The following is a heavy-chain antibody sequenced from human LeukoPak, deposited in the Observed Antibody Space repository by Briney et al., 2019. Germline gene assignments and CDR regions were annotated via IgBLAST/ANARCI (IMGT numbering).Heavy chain of an antibody. CDR2: IIPIFGRA. D-gene: IGHD2-15*01. CDR1: GGTFSNYV. Sequence: SVKVSCKASGGTFSNYVISWVRQATGQGLEWMGGIIPIFGRANYAQKFRGRVTITADKSTRTAYMELSSLRTEDTAVYYCARDNDSRDPTHFDYWGQGTLVTVSS. J-gene: IGHJ4*02. CDR3: ARDNDSRDPTHFDY. V-gene: IGHV1-69*06.